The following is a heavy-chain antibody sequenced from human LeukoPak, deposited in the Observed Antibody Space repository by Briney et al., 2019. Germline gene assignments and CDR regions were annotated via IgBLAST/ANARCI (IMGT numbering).Heavy chain of an antibody. V-gene: IGHV4-59*01. Sequence: SETLSLTCTVPGGSISSYYWSWIRQSPGKGLEFISHRHNSGNTKYNTSLKSRVTISLDTSKNQFSLRLSSVTAAVTAVYYCASLIRQGHYAMDVWGQGTMVTVSS. CDR2: RHNSGNT. J-gene: IGHJ6*02. CDR3: ASLIRQGHYAMDV. CDR1: GGSISSYY.